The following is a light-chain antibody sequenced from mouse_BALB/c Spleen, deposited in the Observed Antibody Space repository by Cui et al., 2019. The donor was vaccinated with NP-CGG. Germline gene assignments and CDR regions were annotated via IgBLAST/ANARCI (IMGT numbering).Light chain of an antibody. CDR3: ALWYSNHWV. Sequence: QACVSQVSSLPTSPGGTVTLTCRSSTGAVTTSNYANWVQEKPDHLFTGLIGGTNNRPPGVPARFSGSLIGDKAALTITGAQTEDEAIYFCALWYSNHWVFGGGTKLTVL. CDR2: GTN. CDR1: TGAVTTSNY. J-gene: IGLJ1*01. V-gene: IGLV1*01.